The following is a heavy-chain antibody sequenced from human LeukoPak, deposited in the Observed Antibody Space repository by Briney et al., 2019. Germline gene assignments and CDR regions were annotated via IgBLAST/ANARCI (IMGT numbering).Heavy chain of an antibody. CDR3: ARDPHYDILTGFDY. V-gene: IGHV3-30*19. D-gene: IGHD3-9*01. CDR1: GFTFSSYG. CDR2: ISYDGSNK. J-gene: IGHJ4*02. Sequence: GGSLRLSCAASGFTFSSYGMHWVRQAPGKGLEWVAVISYDGSNKYYADSVKGRFTISRDNSKNTLYLQMNSLRAEDTAVYYCARDPHYDILTGFDYWGQGTLVTVSS.